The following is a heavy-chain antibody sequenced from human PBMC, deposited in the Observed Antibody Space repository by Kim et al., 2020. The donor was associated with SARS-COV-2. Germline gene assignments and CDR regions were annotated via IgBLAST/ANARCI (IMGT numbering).Heavy chain of an antibody. Sequence: SETLSLTCTVSGGSISSYYWSWIRQPPGKGLEWIGYIYYSGSTNYNPSLKSRVTISVDTSKNQFSLKLSSVTAADTAVYYCARLYPDTAMVKQVFDYWGQGTLVTVSS. CDR2: IYYSGST. J-gene: IGHJ4*02. CDR3: ARLYPDTAMVKQVFDY. D-gene: IGHD5-18*01. V-gene: IGHV4-59*08. CDR1: GGSISSYY.